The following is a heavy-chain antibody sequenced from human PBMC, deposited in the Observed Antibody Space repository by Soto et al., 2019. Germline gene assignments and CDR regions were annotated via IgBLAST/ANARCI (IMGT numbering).Heavy chain of an antibody. V-gene: IGHV3-49*03. Sequence: GGSLRLSCTASGFTFGDYAMSWFRQAPGKGLEWVGFIRSKAYGGTTEYAASVKGRFTISRDDSKSIAYLQMNSLKTEDTAVYYCTRVPGSKVSSWYSDYWGQGTLVTVSS. CDR3: TRVPGSKVSSWYSDY. J-gene: IGHJ4*02. CDR2: IRSKAYGGTT. D-gene: IGHD6-13*01. CDR1: GFTFGDYA.